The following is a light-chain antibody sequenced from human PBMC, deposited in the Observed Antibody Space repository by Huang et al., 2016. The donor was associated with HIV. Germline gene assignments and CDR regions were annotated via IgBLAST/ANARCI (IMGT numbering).Light chain of an antibody. CDR3: QQYDSLPLT. Sequence: DIQMTQSPSSLSAFVGDRVTITCQASQDITNYLNWYQQKPGKAPNILIYDTSNLETGVPSRFSGSGSGTHFTFTISSLQPEDIATYYCQQYDSLPLTFGGGTKVEIK. CDR2: DTS. J-gene: IGKJ4*01. V-gene: IGKV1-33*01. CDR1: QDITNY.